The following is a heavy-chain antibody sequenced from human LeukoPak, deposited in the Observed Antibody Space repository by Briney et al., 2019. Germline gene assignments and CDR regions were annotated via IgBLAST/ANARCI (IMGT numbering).Heavy chain of an antibody. CDR1: GYTFTSYD. V-gene: IGHV1-8*01. D-gene: IGHD6-13*01. CDR2: MNPNSGNT. Sequence: ASVKVSCKASGYTFTSYDINWVRQATGQGLEWMGWMNPNSGNTGYAQEFQGRVTMTRNTSINTAYMELSSLRSEDTAVYYCARGPEGIAAAGFFFDSWGQGTLVTVSS. CDR3: ARGPEGIAAAGFFFDS. J-gene: IGHJ4*02.